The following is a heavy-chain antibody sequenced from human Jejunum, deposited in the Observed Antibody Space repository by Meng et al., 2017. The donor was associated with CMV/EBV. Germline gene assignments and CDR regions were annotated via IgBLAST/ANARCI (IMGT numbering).Heavy chain of an antibody. CDR3: VKDKGRTALDY. J-gene: IGHJ4*02. D-gene: IGHD3-10*01. CDR2: IRNDGSEI. CDR1: GISFSNSG. V-gene: IGHV3-30*02. Sequence: QVEVVESGGGGVQPGGSLRLSCVTSGISFSNSGMHWVRQAPGKGLEWVVFIRNDGSEIYYVDSVKGRFTISRDNSKNTVYLQMDSLRVEDTGIYYCVKDKGRTALDYWGQGSLVTVSS.